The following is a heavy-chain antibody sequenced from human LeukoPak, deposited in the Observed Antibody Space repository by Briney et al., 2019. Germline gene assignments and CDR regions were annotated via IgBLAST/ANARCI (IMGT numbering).Heavy chain of an antibody. J-gene: IGHJ6*02. CDR1: GFTFSSYS. V-gene: IGHV3-21*01. Sequence: PGGSLRLSCAASGFTFSSYSMNWVRQAPGKGLEWVSSISSSSSYIYYADSVKGRFTISRDNAKNSLYLQMNSLRAEDTAVYYCARAQLTGAWSGYAYYYGMDVWGQGTTVTVSS. D-gene: IGHD3-3*01. CDR3: ARAQLTGAWSGYAYYYGMDV. CDR2: ISSSSSYI.